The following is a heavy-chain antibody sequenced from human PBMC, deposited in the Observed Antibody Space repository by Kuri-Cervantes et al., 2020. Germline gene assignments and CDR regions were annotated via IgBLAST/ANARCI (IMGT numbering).Heavy chain of an antibody. CDR3: ARESDIAAAGKGFRFIGYYYGMDV. CDR2: INPNSGGA. CDR1: GGTFSSYA. D-gene: IGHD6-13*01. J-gene: IGHJ6*02. V-gene: IGHV1-2*04. Sequence: ASVKVSCKASGGTFSSYAISWVRQAPGQGLEWMGWINPNSGGANYAQKFQGWVTMTRDTSISTAYMELSRLRSDDTAVYYCARESDIAAAGKGFRFIGYYYGMDVWGQGTMVTVSS.